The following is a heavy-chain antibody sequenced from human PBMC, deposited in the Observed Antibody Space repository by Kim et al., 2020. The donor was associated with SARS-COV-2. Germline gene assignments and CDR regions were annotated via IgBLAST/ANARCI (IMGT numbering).Heavy chain of an antibody. CDR1: GGSISSYY. Sequence: SETLSLTCTVSGGSISSYYWSWIRQPPGKGLEWIGYIYYSGSTNYNPSLKSRVTISVDTSKNQFSLKLSSVTAADTAVYYCARDSSGWSLDPWGQGTLVTVSS. V-gene: IGHV4-59*01. CDR2: IYYSGST. D-gene: IGHD6-19*01. J-gene: IGHJ5*02. CDR3: ARDSSGWSLDP.